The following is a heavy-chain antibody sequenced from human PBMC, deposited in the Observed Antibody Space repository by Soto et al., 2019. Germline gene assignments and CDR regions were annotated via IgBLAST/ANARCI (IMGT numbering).Heavy chain of an antibody. CDR1: GGSVSSGSYY. Sequence: SETLSLTCTVSGGSVSSGSYYWSWIRQPPGKGLEWIGYIYYSGSTNYNPSLRSRSTISVDTSKNQFSLKLSSVTAADTAVYYCAREVGATKSFDYWGQGTLVTVSS. J-gene: IGHJ4*02. D-gene: IGHD1-26*01. CDR3: AREVGATKSFDY. V-gene: IGHV4-61*01. CDR2: IYYSGST.